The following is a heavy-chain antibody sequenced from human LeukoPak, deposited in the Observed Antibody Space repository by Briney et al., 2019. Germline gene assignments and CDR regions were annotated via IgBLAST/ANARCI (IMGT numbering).Heavy chain of an antibody. J-gene: IGHJ4*02. CDR2: INQDASEK. CDR3: ASYYYGSGTSLGY. V-gene: IGHV3-7*01. Sequence: SGGSLRLSCAVTGLTFSGYWVTWVRQAPGKGLEWVANINQDASEKYYVESVKGRFAISRDNAKNSLYLQMNSLRAEDTAVYYCASYYYGSGTSLGYWGQGTLVTVSS. CDR1: GLTFSGYW. D-gene: IGHD3-10*01.